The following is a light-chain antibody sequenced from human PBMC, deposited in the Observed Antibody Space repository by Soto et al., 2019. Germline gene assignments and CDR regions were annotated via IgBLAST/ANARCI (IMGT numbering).Light chain of an antibody. CDR1: QSVSTSY. V-gene: IGKV3-20*01. CDR2: GAS. CDR3: QLYSSSPWT. J-gene: IGKJ1*01. Sequence: EIVLTQSPGTLSLSPGERATLSCRASQSVSRASQSVSTSYLAWYQQKPGQAPRLLIYGASSRATGIPDRCSGIGSGPDFTLTISSLEPEDFAVYFWQLYSSSPWTLGQGTKVEIK.